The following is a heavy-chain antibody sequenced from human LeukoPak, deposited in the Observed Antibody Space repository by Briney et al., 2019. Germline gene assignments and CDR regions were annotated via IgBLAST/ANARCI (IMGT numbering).Heavy chain of an antibody. Sequence: GASVKVSCKASGGTFSSYAISWVQQAPGQGLDWMERIIPILGIANYAQKFQGRVTITADKSTSTAYMELSSLRSEDTAVYYCAIVDTAMVTLYAFDIWGQGTMVTVSS. J-gene: IGHJ3*02. CDR3: AIVDTAMVTLYAFDI. D-gene: IGHD5-18*01. CDR2: IIPILGIA. V-gene: IGHV1-69*04. CDR1: GGTFSSYA.